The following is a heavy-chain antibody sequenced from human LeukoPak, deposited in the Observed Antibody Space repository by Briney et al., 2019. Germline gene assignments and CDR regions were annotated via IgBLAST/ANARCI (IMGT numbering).Heavy chain of an antibody. CDR1: GYTFTSYY. D-gene: IGHD1-26*01. Sequence: ASVKVSCKASGYTFTSYYMHWVRQAPGQGLEWMGIINPSGGGTSYAQKFQGRVTMARDMSTSTVYMELSSLRSEDTAVYYCATRIVGGGEQWGQGTLVTVSS. CDR3: ATRIVGGGEQ. V-gene: IGHV1-46*01. J-gene: IGHJ4*02. CDR2: INPSGGGT.